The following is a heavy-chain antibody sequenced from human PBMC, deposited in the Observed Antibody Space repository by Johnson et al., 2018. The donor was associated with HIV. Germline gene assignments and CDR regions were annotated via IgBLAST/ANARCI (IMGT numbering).Heavy chain of an antibody. CDR2: ISYDGSNK. Sequence: QVLLVESGGGVVQPGRSLRLSCAASGFTFSSYAMHWVRQAPGQGLEWVAIISYDGSNKYYADSVKGRFTISRDNSKNTLYLQMNRLRPEDTAVYYCARDRAIVVAYDAFDIWGQGTMVTVSS. CDR3: ARDRAIVVAYDAFDI. D-gene: IGHD3-22*01. CDR1: GFTFSSYA. J-gene: IGHJ3*02. V-gene: IGHV3-30*04.